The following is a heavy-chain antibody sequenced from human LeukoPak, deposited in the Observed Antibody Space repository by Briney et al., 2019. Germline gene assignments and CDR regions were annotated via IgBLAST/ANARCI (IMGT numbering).Heavy chain of an antibody. V-gene: IGHV1-18*01. D-gene: IGHD6-13*01. Sequence: GASVKVSSKASGDTFVSHGISWVRQAPGQGLEWMGWISVYNGNPNYAQKLQGRVTMTTDTSTSTAYMELRSLRSDDTAVYYCARDSYSSSWYESYYYYMDVWGKGTTLTASS. CDR1: GDTFVSHG. CDR2: ISVYNGNP. J-gene: IGHJ6*03. CDR3: ARDSYSSSWYESYYYYMDV.